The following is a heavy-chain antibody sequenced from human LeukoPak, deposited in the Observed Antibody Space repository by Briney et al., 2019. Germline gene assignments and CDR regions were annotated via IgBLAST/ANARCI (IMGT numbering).Heavy chain of an antibody. Sequence: SETLSLTCSVSGGSISGHYWTWIRQPPGEGLEWIGYIYYSGSTNYNPSLKSRVTISVDTSRNQFSLKLSSVTAADTAVYYCARDRSSSWHYYYGMDVWGQGTTVTVSS. J-gene: IGHJ6*02. CDR2: IYYSGST. CDR1: GGSISGHY. V-gene: IGHV4-59*11. CDR3: ARDRSSSWHYYYGMDV. D-gene: IGHD2-2*01.